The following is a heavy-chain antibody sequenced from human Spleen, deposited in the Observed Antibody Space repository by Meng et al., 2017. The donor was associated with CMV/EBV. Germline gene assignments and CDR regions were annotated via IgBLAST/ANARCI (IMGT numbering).Heavy chain of an antibody. V-gene: IGHV3-53*01. CDR1: GFTFSSYS. D-gene: IGHD5-12*01. J-gene: IGHJ4*02. Sequence: GGSLRLSCAASGFTFSSYSMNWVRQAPGKGLDWVSVIYSGDSTYYADSVKGRFTISRDNSKNTLYLQMNSLRAEDTAVYFCARDRGGYVGYWGQGTLVTVSS. CDR3: ARDRGGYVGY. CDR2: IYSGDST.